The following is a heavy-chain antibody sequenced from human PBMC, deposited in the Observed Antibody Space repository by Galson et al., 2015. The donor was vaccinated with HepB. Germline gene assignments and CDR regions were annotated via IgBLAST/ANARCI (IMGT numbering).Heavy chain of an antibody. D-gene: IGHD3-10*01. CDR3: ARTPYYGSGSYYNGWFDP. CDR2: INTNTGKP. Sequence: SVKVSCKASGYTFNNFAVNWVRQAPGQGLEWMGWINTNTGKPTNAQGFTGRFVFSLDTSVTTAYLQISSLKAEDIAVYYCARTPYYGSGSYYNGWFDPWGQGTLVTVSS. V-gene: IGHV7-4-1*02. CDR1: GYTFNNFA. J-gene: IGHJ5*02.